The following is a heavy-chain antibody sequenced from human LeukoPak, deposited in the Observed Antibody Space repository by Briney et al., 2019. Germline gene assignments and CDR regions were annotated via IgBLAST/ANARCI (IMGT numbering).Heavy chain of an antibody. Sequence: SGGSLRLSCAASGFTFSDYYMSWIRQAPGKGLEWVSTIKGIGPTTYYADSLKGRFTISRDNAKNSLFLQMSSLRADDTAIYYCARAGELRYMDVWGKGTAVTVSS. J-gene: IGHJ6*03. CDR1: GFTFSDYY. CDR3: ARAGELRYMDV. D-gene: IGHD3-16*01. V-gene: IGHV3-11*04. CDR2: IKGIGPTT.